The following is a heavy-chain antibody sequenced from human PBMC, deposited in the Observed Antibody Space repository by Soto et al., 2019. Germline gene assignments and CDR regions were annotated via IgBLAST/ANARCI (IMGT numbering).Heavy chain of an antibody. CDR3: ARDLGRHYYAMDV. J-gene: IGHJ6*02. Sequence: QEQLVESGGGLVKHGGSLRLSCAASVFTFSDFYMGWIRQAPGKGPEWISYITSGGATDHADSVKGRFTISRDNANNSLYLQMNRLRAEDTDVYYCARDLGRHYYAMDVWGQGTKVTVS. V-gene: IGHV3-11*01. D-gene: IGHD3-10*01. CDR1: VFTFSDFY. CDR2: ITSGGAT.